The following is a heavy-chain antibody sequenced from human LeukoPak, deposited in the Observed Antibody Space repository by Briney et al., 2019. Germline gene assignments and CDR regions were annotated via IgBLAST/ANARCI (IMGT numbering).Heavy chain of an antibody. D-gene: IGHD6-19*01. CDR3: ARTQWLVDYYYYYYMDV. Sequence: SVKVSCKASGGTFVNYAISWVRQAPGQGLEWMGAIIPISGTANNAQKFQGRITITTDESTSTAYMELSSLGSEDTAVYYCARTQWLVDYYYYYYMDVWGKGTTVTVSS. CDR2: IIPISGTA. CDR1: GGTFVNYA. J-gene: IGHJ6*03. V-gene: IGHV1-69*05.